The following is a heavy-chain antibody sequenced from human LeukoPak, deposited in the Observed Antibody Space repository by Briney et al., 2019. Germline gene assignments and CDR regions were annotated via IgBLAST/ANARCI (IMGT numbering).Heavy chain of an antibody. CDR1: GFTFSSYW. V-gene: IGHV3-74*01. D-gene: IGHD3-10*01. CDR3: ARDYYGSGKTRWFDL. J-gene: IGHJ5*02. Sequence: PGGSLRLSCAASGFTFSSYWMHWVRQPPGKGLVWVSRANSDGSSTTYADSVKGRFTISRDNAKNTLYLQMNSLRAEDTAVYYCARDYYGSGKTRWFDLWGQGTLVTVSS. CDR2: ANSDGSST.